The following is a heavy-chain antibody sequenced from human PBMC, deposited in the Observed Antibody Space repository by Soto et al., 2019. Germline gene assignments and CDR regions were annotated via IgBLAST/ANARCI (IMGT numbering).Heavy chain of an antibody. CDR2: IYYSGST. V-gene: IGHV4-61*01. CDR3: AREGSSYGSGNYFDY. J-gene: IGHJ4*02. D-gene: IGHD3-10*01. Sequence: SETLSLTCTVSGGSVSSGSYYWSWIRQPPGKGLEWIGYIYYSGSTNYNPSLKSRVTISVDTSKNQFSLKLSSVTAADTAVYYCAREGSSYGSGNYFDYWGQGTLVTVSS. CDR1: GGSVSSGSYY.